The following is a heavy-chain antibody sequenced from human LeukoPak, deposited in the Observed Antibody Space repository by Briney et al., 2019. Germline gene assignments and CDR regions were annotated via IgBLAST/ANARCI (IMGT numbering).Heavy chain of an antibody. V-gene: IGHV3-48*01. CDR2: ISSSSSTI. Sequence: GGSLRLSCAASGFTFSSYSMNWVRQAPGKGLEWVSYISSSSSTIYYADSVKGRFTISRDNAKNSLYLQMNSLRAEDTAVYYCARDDLGGSYYYYYYYGMDVWGQGTTVTVSS. CDR1: GFTFSSYS. CDR3: ARDDLGGSYYYYYYYGMDV. D-gene: IGHD2-15*01. J-gene: IGHJ6*02.